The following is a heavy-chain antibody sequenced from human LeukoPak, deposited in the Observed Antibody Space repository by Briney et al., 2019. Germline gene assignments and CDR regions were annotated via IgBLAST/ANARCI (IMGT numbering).Heavy chain of an antibody. CDR3: ARVSTRNHYDSSGYSTILGGFDY. CDR1: GFTFSTYS. D-gene: IGHD3-22*01. Sequence: GGSLRLSCAASGFTFSTYSMNWVRQAPGKGLEWVSYIGISSTTYYADSVRGRFTISRDNAKNSLYLQLNSLRPEDTAVYYCARVSTRNHYDSSGYSTILGGFDYWGQGTLVTVSS. J-gene: IGHJ4*02. CDR2: IGISSTT. V-gene: IGHV3-48*04.